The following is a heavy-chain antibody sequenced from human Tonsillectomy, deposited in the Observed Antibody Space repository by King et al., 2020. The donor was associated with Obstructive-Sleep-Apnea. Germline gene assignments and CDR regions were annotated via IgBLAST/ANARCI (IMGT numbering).Heavy chain of an antibody. J-gene: IGHJ4*01. Sequence: VQLQESGPGLVKPSQTLSLTCIVSGGSISSADYYWSWIRQHPGKGLEWIGYIYYSGSTYYSPSFRSRVMLSIDTSKNQFSLKLSSVTAADTAVYYCAGGEETYYSDYWGHGILVTVSS. CDR1: GGSISSADYY. V-gene: IGHV4-31*03. CDR3: AGGEETYYSDY. CDR2: IYYSGST.